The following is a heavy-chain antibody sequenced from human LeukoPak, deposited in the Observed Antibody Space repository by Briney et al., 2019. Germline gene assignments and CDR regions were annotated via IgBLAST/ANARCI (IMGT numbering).Heavy chain of an antibody. J-gene: IGHJ4*02. V-gene: IGHV3-7*01. CDR3: ARDRDYGSGRSYGLFDY. CDR2: IKQDGSEK. Sequence: GGSLRLSCEASGFTFSDYRMSWVRQAPGKGLEWVANIKQDGSEKYYLDSVKGRFTISRDNAKNSLYLQMNSLRAEDTAVYYCARDRDYGSGRSYGLFDYWGQGSLVTVSS. D-gene: IGHD3-10*01. CDR1: GFTFSDYR.